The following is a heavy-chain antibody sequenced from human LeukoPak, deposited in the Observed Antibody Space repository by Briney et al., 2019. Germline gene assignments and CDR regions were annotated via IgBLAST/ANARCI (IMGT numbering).Heavy chain of an antibody. Sequence: GGSLRLSCAASGFTFSSYWMSWVRQAPGKGLEWVSSISSSSSYIYYADSVKGRFTISRDNAKNSLYLQMNSLRAEDTAVYYCARELRFLEWKFDCWGQGTLVTVSS. CDR3: ARELRFLEWKFDC. D-gene: IGHD3-3*01. CDR2: ISSSSSYI. V-gene: IGHV3-21*01. J-gene: IGHJ4*02. CDR1: GFTFSSYW.